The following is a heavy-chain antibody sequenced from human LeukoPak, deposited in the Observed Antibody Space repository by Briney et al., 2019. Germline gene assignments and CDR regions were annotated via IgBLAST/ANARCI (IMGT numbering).Heavy chain of an antibody. Sequence: GGSLRLSCAASGFTFSSYAMSWVRQAPGKGLEWMGIIYPGDSDTRYSPSFQGQVTISADKSISTAYLQWSSLKASDTAMYYCASYSSGYSQHWGQGTLVTVSS. CDR1: GFTFSSYA. D-gene: IGHD3-22*01. CDR3: ASYSSGYSQH. J-gene: IGHJ1*01. V-gene: IGHV5-51*01. CDR2: IYPGDSDT.